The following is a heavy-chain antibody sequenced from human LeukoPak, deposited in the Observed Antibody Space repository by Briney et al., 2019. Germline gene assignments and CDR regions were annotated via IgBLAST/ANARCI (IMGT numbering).Heavy chain of an antibody. Sequence: SETLSLTCTVSGGAIRSYCWSWIRQPPGKGLEWIGYIYYSGSTNYNPSLKSRVTISVDTSKNQFSLKLSSVTAADTAVYYCARDLLSSSWVYFQHWGQGTLVTVSS. CDR1: GGAIRSYC. D-gene: IGHD6-13*01. V-gene: IGHV4-59*01. CDR2: IYYSGST. J-gene: IGHJ1*01. CDR3: ARDLLSSSWVYFQH.